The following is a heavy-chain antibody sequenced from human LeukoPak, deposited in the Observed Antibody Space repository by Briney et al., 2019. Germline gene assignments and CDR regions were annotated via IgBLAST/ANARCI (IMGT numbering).Heavy chain of an antibody. CDR1: GYTFTSYY. V-gene: IGHV1-46*01. Sequence: ASVKVSCKASGYTFTSYYMHWVRQAPGQGLEWMGIINPSGGSTSYAQKFQGRVTMTRDTSTSTVYMELSSLRSEDTAVYYCARDYESITMVRGVMGNNWFDPWGQGTLVTVSS. CDR3: ARDYESITMVRGVMGNNWFDP. D-gene: IGHD3-10*01. J-gene: IGHJ5*02. CDR2: INPSGGST.